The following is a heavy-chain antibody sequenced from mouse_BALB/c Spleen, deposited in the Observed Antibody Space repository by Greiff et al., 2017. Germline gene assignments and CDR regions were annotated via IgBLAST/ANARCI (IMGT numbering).Heavy chain of an antibody. V-gene: IGHV5-9-4*01. CDR3: ASGITTAKWFAY. D-gene: IGHD1-2*01. CDR1: GFTFSSYA. Sequence: EVQGVESGGGLVKPGGSLKLSCAASGFTFSSYAMSWVRQSPEKRLEWVAEISSGGSYTYYPDTVTGRFTISRDNAKNTLYLEMSSLRSEDTAMYYCASGITTAKWFAYWGQGTLVTVSA. J-gene: IGHJ3*01. CDR2: ISSGGSYT.